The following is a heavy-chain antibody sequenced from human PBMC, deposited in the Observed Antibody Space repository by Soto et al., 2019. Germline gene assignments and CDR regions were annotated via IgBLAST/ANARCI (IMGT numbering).Heavy chain of an antibody. Sequence: GGSLRLSCAASGFTFSSYAMHWVRQAPGKGLEWVAVISYDGSNKYYADSVKGRFTISRDNSKNTLYLQMNSLRAEDTAVYYCAKDLILGYSSSLPYYYGMDVWGQGTTVTVSS. CDR1: GFTFSSYA. CDR2: ISYDGSNK. D-gene: IGHD6-6*01. V-gene: IGHV3-30-3*01. CDR3: AKDLILGYSSSLPYYYGMDV. J-gene: IGHJ6*02.